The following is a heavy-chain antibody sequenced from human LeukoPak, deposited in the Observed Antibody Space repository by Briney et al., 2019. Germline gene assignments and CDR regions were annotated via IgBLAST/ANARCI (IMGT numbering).Heavy chain of an antibody. CDR3: ARDGYSSGWYRGFDY. J-gene: IGHJ4*02. CDR1: GFTFSSYS. D-gene: IGHD6-19*01. Sequence: GGSLRLSCSASGFTFSSYSMNWVRQAPGKGLEWVSYITSSSSTIYYADSVKGRFTISRDNAKNSLYLQMNSLRAEDTAVYYCARDGYSSGWYRGFDYWGQGTLVTVSS. CDR2: ITSSSSTI. V-gene: IGHV3-48*01.